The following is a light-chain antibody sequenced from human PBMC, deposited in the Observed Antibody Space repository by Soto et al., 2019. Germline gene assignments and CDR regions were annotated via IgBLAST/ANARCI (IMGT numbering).Light chain of an antibody. J-gene: IGKJ5*01. CDR2: GAS. CDR3: QQYNNWPPIT. CDR1: QSVTNNY. V-gene: IGKV3-20*01. Sequence: DIVLTQSPGPLSLSPGERATLSCRASQSVTNNYLAWYQQKPGQAPRLLIDGASSRATGVPDRFSGTGSGTEFTLTISSLQSEDFAVYYCQQYNNWPPITLGQGTRLEIK.